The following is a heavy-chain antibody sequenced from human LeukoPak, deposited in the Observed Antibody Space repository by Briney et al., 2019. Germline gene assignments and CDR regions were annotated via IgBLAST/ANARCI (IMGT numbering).Heavy chain of an antibody. CDR1: GGSISSSSYY. Sequence: SETLSLTCTVSGGSISSSSYYWGWIRQPPGKGLEWIGRIYYSGSTYYNPSLKSRVTISVDTSKNQFSLKLSSVTAADTAVYYCARHRWYYYDSSGYYQYNWFDPWGQGTLVTVSS. J-gene: IGHJ5*02. CDR3: ARHRWYYYDSSGYYQYNWFDP. CDR2: IYYSGST. D-gene: IGHD3-22*01. V-gene: IGHV4-39*01.